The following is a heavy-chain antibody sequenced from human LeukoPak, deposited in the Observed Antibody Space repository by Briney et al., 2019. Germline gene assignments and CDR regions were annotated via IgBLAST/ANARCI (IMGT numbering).Heavy chain of an antibody. J-gene: IGHJ4*02. CDR1: GFDFGGACG. Sequence: PGDSLRLSCATSGFDFGGACGMGWVRQAPEKGLEWVSTISGGGETTHYADSVKGRLTISRDNARNTLYLQIDRLRPEDTAIYYCVREAGRGWPLDYWGRGTLVTVSS. CDR3: VREAGRGWPLDY. CDR2: ISGGGETT. D-gene: IGHD6-19*01. V-gene: IGHV3-23*01.